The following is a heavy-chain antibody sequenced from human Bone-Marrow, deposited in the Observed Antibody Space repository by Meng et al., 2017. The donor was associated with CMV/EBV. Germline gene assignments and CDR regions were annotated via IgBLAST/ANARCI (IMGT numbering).Heavy chain of an antibody. CDR1: GFTFSSYS. CDR2: INSSSSYI. V-gene: IGHV3-21*01. D-gene: IGHD1-26*01. CDR3: ARDFGVGATIDY. J-gene: IGHJ4*02. Sequence: CGASGFTFSSYSMNWVRQTREKGLEWVSSINSSSSYIYYADSVKGRFTISRDNAKNSLYLQMNSLRAEDTAVYYCARDFGVGATIDYWGQGTLVTVSS.